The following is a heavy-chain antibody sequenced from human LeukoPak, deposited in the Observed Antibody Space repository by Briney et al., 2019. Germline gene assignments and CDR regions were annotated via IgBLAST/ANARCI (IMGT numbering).Heavy chain of an antibody. Sequence: SETLSLTXAVSGYSISSGYYWGWIRQPPGKGLEWIGSIYHSGSTYYNPSLKSRVTISVDTSKNQFSLKLSSVTAADTAVYYCARGLDFWSGYPSNWFDPWGQGTLVTVSS. CDR3: ARGLDFWSGYPSNWFDP. D-gene: IGHD3-3*01. J-gene: IGHJ5*02. V-gene: IGHV4-38-2*01. CDR2: IYHSGST. CDR1: GYSISSGYY.